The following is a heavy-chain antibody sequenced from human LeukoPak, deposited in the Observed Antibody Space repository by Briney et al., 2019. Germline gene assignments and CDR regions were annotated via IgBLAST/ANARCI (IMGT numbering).Heavy chain of an antibody. CDR3: ARGSGNGSGSYRH. D-gene: IGHD1-26*01. Sequence: PSETLSLTCAVYGGSFSGYYWSWIRQPPGKGLEWIGEINHSGSTNYNPSLKSRVTISVDTSKNQFSLKPSSVTAADTAVYYCARGSGNGSGSYRHWGQGTLVTVPS. CDR2: INHSGST. V-gene: IGHV4-34*01. CDR1: GGSFSGYY. J-gene: IGHJ4*02.